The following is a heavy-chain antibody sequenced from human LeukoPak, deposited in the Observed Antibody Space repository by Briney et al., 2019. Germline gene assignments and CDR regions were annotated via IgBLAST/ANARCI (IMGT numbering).Heavy chain of an antibody. CDR1: GGSISSYY. V-gene: IGHV4-59*01. CDR2: IYYSGST. D-gene: IGHD4-17*01. Sequence: SETLSLTCTGSGGSISSYYWSWLRQPPGKGLEWIGYIYYSGSTNYNPSLKSRVTISVDTSKNQFSLKLSSVTAADTAVYYCARVSVTTETDWFDPWGQGTLVTVSS. J-gene: IGHJ5*02. CDR3: ARVSVTTETDWFDP.